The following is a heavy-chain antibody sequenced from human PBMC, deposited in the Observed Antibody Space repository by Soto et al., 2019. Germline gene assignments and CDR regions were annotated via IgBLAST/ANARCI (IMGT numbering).Heavy chain of an antibody. J-gene: IGHJ6*02. CDR1: GFTFSSYA. V-gene: IGHV3-23*01. D-gene: IGHD6-6*01. CDR2: ISGSGGST. Sequence: GGSLRLSCAASGFTFSSYAMSWVRQAPGKGLEWVSAISGSGGSTYYADSVKGRFTISRDNSKNTLYLQMNSLRAEDTAVYYCAKSSSIAARTRYYYGMDVWGQGTTVTVSS. CDR3: AKSSSIAARTRYYYGMDV.